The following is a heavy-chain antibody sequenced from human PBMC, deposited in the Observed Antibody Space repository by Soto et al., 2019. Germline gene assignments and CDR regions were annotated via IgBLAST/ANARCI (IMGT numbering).Heavy chain of an antibody. CDR2: ISSSSSTI. J-gene: IGHJ5*02. D-gene: IGHD6-13*01. Sequence: EVQLVESGGGLVQPGGSLRLSCAASGFTFSSYSMNWVRQAPGKGLEWVSYISSSSSTIYYADSVKGRFTISRDNAKNSRYLPMNSLRAEDTAVYYCVRHPERIAESGWFDPWGQGTLVTVSS. V-gene: IGHV3-48*01. CDR3: VRHPERIAESGWFDP. CDR1: GFTFSSYS.